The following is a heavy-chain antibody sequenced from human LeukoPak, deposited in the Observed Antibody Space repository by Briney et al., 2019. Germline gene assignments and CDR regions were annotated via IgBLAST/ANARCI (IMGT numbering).Heavy chain of an antibody. CDR2: ISGSGGST. J-gene: IGHJ6*03. CDR1: GFTFTNYA. D-gene: IGHD2-2*01. Sequence: GGSLRLSCAASGFTFTNYAMSWVRQAPGKGLEWVSTISGSGGSTYYADSVKGRLTISRDNSKNTLFLQMNSLRAEDTAVYYCAKVGLYCGSTSCYAPYYYYYMDVWGKGTTVTVSS. V-gene: IGHV3-23*01. CDR3: AKVGLYCGSTSCYAPYYYYYMDV.